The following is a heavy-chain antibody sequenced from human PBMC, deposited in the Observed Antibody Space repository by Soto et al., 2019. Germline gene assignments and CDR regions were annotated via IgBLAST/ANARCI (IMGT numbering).Heavy chain of an antibody. D-gene: IGHD6-6*01. J-gene: IGHJ6*02. Sequence: SVKVSCKASGGTFSSYAISWVRQAPGQGLEWMGGIIPIFGTANYAQKFQGRVTITADESTSTAYMELSSLRSEDMAVYYCARRLRSSSSSYYYGMDVWGQGTTVTVSS. V-gene: IGHV1-69*13. CDR3: ARRLRSSSSSYYYGMDV. CDR2: IIPIFGTA. CDR1: GGTFSSYA.